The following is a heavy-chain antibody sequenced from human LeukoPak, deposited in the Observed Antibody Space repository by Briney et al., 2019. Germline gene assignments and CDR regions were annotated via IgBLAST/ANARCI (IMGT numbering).Heavy chain of an antibody. CDR3: ARGQIDYYYDSSGYYFDY. D-gene: IGHD3-22*01. V-gene: IGHV4-34*01. J-gene: IGHJ4*02. Sequence: PSETLSLTCAVYGGSFSGYYWSWIRQPPGKGLEWIGEINHSGSTNYNPSLTSQVTISVDTSKNQFSLKLSSVTAADTAVYYCARGQIDYYYDSSGYYFDYWGQGTLVTVSS. CDR2: INHSGST. CDR1: GGSFSGYY.